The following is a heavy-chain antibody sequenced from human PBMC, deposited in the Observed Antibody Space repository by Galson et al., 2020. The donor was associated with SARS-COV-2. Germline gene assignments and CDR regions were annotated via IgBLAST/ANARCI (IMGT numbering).Heavy chain of an antibody. D-gene: IGHD1-1*01. CDR3: ARQHRWNLYFDH. CDR1: GGSISSNTYY. Sequence: TSETLSLTYTVSGGSISSNTYYWTWIRQPAGKGLEWIGHIYNSGNTNYNPSLKSRVTISVDTSKNEFSLKLSSVTAADTAMYYCARQHRWNLYFDHWGQGTLVTVSS. J-gene: IGHJ4*02. CDR2: IYNSGNT. V-gene: IGHV4-61*05.